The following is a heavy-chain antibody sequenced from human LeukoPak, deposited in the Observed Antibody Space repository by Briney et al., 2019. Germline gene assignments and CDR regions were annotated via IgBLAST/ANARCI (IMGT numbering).Heavy chain of an antibody. CDR3: ARGSFPASSSWYRDSSGYPLGY. J-gene: IGHJ4*02. CDR2: MNPNSGNT. V-gene: IGHV1-8*01. CDR1: GYTFTSYD. D-gene: IGHD3-22*01. Sequence: ASVKVSCKASGYTFTSYDINWVRQATGQGLEWMGWMNPNSGNTGYAQKFQGRVTMTRNTSISTAYMELSSLRSEDTAVYYCARGSFPASSSWYRDSSGYPLGYWGQGTLVTVSS.